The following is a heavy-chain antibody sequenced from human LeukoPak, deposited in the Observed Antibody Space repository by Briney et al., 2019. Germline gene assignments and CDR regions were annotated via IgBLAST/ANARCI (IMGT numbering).Heavy chain of an antibody. CDR2: ISYDGSNK. J-gene: IGHJ4*02. V-gene: IGHV3-30*18. CDR3: AKEEYDISTGYPTFDY. D-gene: IGHD3-9*01. Sequence: GRSLRLSCAASGFTFSSYGMHWVRQAPGKGLEWVAVISYDGSNKYYADSVKGRFTISRDNSKNTLYLQMNSLRAEDTAVYYCAKEEYDISTGYPTFDYWGQGTLVTVSS. CDR1: GFTFSSYG.